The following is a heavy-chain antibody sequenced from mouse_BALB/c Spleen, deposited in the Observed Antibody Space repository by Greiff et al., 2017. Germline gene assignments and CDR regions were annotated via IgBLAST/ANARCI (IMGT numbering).Heavy chain of an antibody. D-gene: IGHD2-1*01. J-gene: IGHJ3*01. CDR2: ISTYYGDA. CDR1: GYTFTDYA. V-gene: IGHV1S137*01. CDR3: ARNYGNPAWFAY. Sequence: VQLQQSGAELVRPGVSVKISCKGSGYTFTDYAMHWVKQSHAKSLEWIGVISTYYGDASYNQKFKGKATMTVDKSSSTAYMELARLTSEDSAIYYCARNYGNPAWFAYWGQGTLVTVSA.